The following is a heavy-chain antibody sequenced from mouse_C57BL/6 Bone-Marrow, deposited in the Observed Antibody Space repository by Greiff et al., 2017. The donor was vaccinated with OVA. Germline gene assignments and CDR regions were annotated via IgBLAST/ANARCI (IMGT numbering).Heavy chain of an antibody. Sequence: GGGLVQPKGSLKLSCAASGFTFNTYAMHWVRQAPGKGLEWVARIRSKSSNYATYYADSVKDRFTISRDDSQSMLYLQMNNLKTEDTAMYYCVRGYYGSSYRYYAMDYWGQGTSVTVSS. CDR3: VRGYYGSSYRYYAMDY. CDR2: IRSKSSNYAT. CDR1: GFTFNTYA. D-gene: IGHD1-1*01. J-gene: IGHJ4*01. V-gene: IGHV10-3*01.